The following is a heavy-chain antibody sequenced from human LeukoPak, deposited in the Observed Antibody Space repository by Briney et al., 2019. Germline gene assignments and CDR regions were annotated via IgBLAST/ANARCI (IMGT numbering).Heavy chain of an antibody. V-gene: IGHV1-18*01. D-gene: IGHD3-22*01. CDR2: ISAYNGNT. Sequence: ASVKVSCKSSGYTFTSYGISWGRQAPGQGLEWMGWISAYNGNTNYAQKLQGRVTMTTDTSTSTAYMELRSLRSDDTAVYYCARSPGITIIVVVITPFDYWGQGTLVTVSS. CDR3: ARSPGITIIVVVITPFDY. J-gene: IGHJ4*02. CDR1: GYTFTSYG.